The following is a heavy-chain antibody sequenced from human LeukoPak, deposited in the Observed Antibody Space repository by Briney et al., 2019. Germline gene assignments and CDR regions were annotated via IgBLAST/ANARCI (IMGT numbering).Heavy chain of an antibody. CDR2: ISYDGSNK. CDR3: ARDSHPRRGTTEGG. Sequence: PGGSLRLSCAASGFTFSSYGMHWVRQAPGKGLEWVAVISYDGSNKYYADSVKGRFTISRDNAKNSLYLQMNSLRAEDTAVYYCARDSHPRRGTTEGGWGQGTLVTVSS. J-gene: IGHJ4*02. V-gene: IGHV3-30*03. CDR1: GFTFSSYG. D-gene: IGHD1-7*01.